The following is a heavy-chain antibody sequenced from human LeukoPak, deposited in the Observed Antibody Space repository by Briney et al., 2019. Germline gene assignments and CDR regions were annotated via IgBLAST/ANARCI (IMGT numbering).Heavy chain of an antibody. V-gene: IGHV4-39*07. Sequence: SETLSLTCTVSNDSITRSGFYWGWIRQPPGKGLEWIGSIYSSGSTYCNPSFKSRVTISVDTSKSQFSLKLSSVTAADTAVYYCARAIVGAAIDYWGQGTLVTVSS. CDR3: ARAIVGAAIDY. D-gene: IGHD1-26*01. CDR2: IYSSGST. J-gene: IGHJ4*02. CDR1: NDSITRSGFY.